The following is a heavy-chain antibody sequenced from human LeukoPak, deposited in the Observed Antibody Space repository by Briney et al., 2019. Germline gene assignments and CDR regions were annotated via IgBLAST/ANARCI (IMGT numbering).Heavy chain of an antibody. CDR3: TRRRTTNYYYYMDV. CDR2: IRSKANSYAT. Sequence: GGSLRLSCAASGFTFSGSAMHWVRQASGKGLEWVGRIRSKANSYATAYAGSVKGRFTISRDDSKNMAYLQMNSLKTEDTAVYYCTRRRTTNYYYYMDVWGKGTTVTVSS. D-gene: IGHD2-2*01. J-gene: IGHJ6*03. V-gene: IGHV3-73*01. CDR1: GFTFSGSA.